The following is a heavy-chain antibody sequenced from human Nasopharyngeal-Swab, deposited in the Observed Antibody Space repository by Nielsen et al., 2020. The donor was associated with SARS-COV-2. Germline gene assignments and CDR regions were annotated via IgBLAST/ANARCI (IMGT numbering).Heavy chain of an antibody. CDR2: IKSKTDGGTT. V-gene: IGHV3-15*01. CDR3: TTRGVVYCGGDCYSPGAFEI. D-gene: IGHD2-21*02. Sequence: GESLKISCAASGFTFSNAWMSWVRQARGKGLEWVGRIKSKTDGGTTDYAALVKGRFTISRDDSKNTLYLQMNSLKTEDTAVYYCTTRGVVYCGGDCYSPGAFEIWGQGTMVTVSS. CDR1: GFTFSNAW. J-gene: IGHJ3*02.